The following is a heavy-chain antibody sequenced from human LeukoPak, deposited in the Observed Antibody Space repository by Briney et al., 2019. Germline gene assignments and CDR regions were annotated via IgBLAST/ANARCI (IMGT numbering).Heavy chain of an antibody. V-gene: IGHV4-59*08. CDR2: IYSGGST. D-gene: IGHD1-14*01. J-gene: IGHJ3*01. CDR1: GGSINAYY. Sequence: SETLSLTCSVSGGSINAYYWSWIRQPPGKGLEWIAYIYSGGSTNYNPSLKSRVTISVDTSKNQFSLTLSSVTAADTAVYYCARQPGGTAAFDLWGQGTMVTVSS. CDR3: ARQPGGTAAFDL.